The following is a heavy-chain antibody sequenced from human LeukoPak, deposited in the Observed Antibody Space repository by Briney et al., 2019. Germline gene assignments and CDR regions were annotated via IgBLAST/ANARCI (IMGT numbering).Heavy chain of an antibody. CDR3: ARDLAVAGRGDAFDI. CDR2: IYTSGST. Sequence: SETLSLTCTVSGGSISSYYWSWIRQPAGKGLEWIGRIYTSGSTNYNPSLKSRVTMSEDTSKNQFSLKLSSVTAADTAVYYCARDLAVAGRGDAFDIWGQGTMVTVSS. CDR1: GGSISSYY. V-gene: IGHV4-4*07. D-gene: IGHD6-19*01. J-gene: IGHJ3*02.